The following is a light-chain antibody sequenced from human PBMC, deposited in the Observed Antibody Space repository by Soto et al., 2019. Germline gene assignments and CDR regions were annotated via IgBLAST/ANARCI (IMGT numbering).Light chain of an antibody. Sequence: EIVLTQSPGTLSLSPGERGTLSCRASQSISSSYLAWYQQKPGQAPRLLMYDASSRATGIPDRFSGSGSGTDFTLTISRLEAQDFAVYSCQQYGSSPLTFGPGTKVDIK. J-gene: IGKJ3*01. V-gene: IGKV3-20*01. CDR3: QQYGSSPLT. CDR1: QSISSSY. CDR2: DAS.